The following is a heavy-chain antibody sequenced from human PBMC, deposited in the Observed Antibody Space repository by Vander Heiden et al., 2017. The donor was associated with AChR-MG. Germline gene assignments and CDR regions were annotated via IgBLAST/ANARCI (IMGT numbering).Heavy chain of an antibody. CDR1: GFTFRNYN. D-gene: IGHD2-8*01. CDR2: ISRSSYII. J-gene: IGHJ6*02. Sequence: EVQLVESGGGLIQPGGSLRLSCAAPGFTFRNYNMNWLRQTLGKGLAWVSYISRSSYIIYYADSVKGRFTISRDNAKNSRYLQMNSLRDEDTAVYYCARDLNTNGLPDGTDVWGQGTTVIVSS. V-gene: IGHV3-48*02. CDR3: ARDLNTNGLPDGTDV.